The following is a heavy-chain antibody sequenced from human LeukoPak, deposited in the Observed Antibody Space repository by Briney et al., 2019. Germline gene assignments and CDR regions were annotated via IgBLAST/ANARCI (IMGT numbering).Heavy chain of an antibody. J-gene: IGHJ4*02. Sequence: GGSLRLSCAASGFTFSSYAMSWVRQAPGKGLEWVSAISGSDSTYYADSVKGRFTISRDNSKNTLYLQMNSLRAEDTAVYYCAKGLYSSSWYIGYFDYWGQGTLVTVSS. CDR3: AKGLYSSSWYIGYFDY. V-gene: IGHV3-23*01. D-gene: IGHD6-13*01. CDR1: GFTFSSYA. CDR2: ISGSDST.